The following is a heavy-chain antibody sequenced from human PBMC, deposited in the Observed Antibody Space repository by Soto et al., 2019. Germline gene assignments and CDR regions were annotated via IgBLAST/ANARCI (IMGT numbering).Heavy chain of an antibody. CDR2: FYYTGIT. V-gene: IGHV4-59*08. J-gene: IGHJ6*02. CDR1: GGSISNYY. Sequence: SETLSLTCTVSGGSISNYYWSWIRQPPGKGLERIGYFYYTGITNYNPSLKSRISMSVDTSKNQFSLKLSSVTAADTAVYFCASVEVTMVRGSLYYGMDVWGQGTTVTVSS. CDR3: ASVEVTMVRGSLYYGMDV. D-gene: IGHD3-10*01.